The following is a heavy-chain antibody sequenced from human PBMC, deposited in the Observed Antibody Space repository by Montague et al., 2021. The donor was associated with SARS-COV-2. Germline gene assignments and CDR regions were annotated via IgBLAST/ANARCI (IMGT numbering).Heavy chain of an antibody. D-gene: IGHD3-3*01. CDR1: GGSFSGYY. Sequence: SETLSLTCAVYGGSFSGYYWSWIRQPPGKGLEWIGEVNHSGSTNYNPSLKSRVTLSKDTSKNQFSLKLQSLTAADTAVYYCARGQVTISGVLIFIPAAGPLDVWGQGTLVTVSS. V-gene: IGHV4-34*01. J-gene: IGHJ3*01. CDR2: VNHSGST. CDR3: ARGQVTISGVLIFIPAAGPLDV.